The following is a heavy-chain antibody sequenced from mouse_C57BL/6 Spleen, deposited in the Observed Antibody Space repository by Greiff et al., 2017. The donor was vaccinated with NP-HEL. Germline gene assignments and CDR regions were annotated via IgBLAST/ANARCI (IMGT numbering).Heavy chain of an antibody. J-gene: IGHJ4*01. CDR1: GYTFTDYY. Sequence: EVQLQQSGPELVKPGASVKISCKASGYTFTDYYMNWVKQSHGKSLEWIRDINPNNGGTSYNQKFKGKATLTVDKSSSTAYMELRSLTSEDSAVYYCARGRITTVVTPMDYWGQGTSVTVSS. V-gene: IGHV1-26*01. CDR3: ARGRITTVVTPMDY. CDR2: INPNNGGT. D-gene: IGHD1-1*01.